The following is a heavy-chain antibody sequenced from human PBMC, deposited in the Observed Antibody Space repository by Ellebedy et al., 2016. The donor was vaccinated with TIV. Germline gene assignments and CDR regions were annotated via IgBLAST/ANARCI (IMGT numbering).Heavy chain of an antibody. J-gene: IGHJ4*02. CDR1: GYTFTGYY. D-gene: IGHD3-10*01. V-gene: IGHV1-2*02. Sequence: AASVKVSCKASGYTFTGYYMHWVRQAPGQGLEWMGWINPNSGCTNYAQKFQGRFTMTRDTPISTAYMELSRLRSDDTAVYYCAREDSTNYGSGYDFWGQGTLVTVSS. CDR2: INPNSGCT. CDR3: AREDSTNYGSGYDF.